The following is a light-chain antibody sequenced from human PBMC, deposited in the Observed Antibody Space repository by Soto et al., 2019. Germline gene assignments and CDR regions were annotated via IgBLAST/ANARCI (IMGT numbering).Light chain of an antibody. CDR3: QQRNNWPRGT. CDR1: QSVSSY. Sequence: EIVLTQSPAILSLSPGERATLSCRASQSVSSYLAWYQQKPGQAPRLLIYDASNRATGIPARFSGSGSGTDFTLTISSLEPEDFAVYYCQQRNNWPRGTFGQGTRLEIK. CDR2: DAS. J-gene: IGKJ5*01. V-gene: IGKV3-11*01.